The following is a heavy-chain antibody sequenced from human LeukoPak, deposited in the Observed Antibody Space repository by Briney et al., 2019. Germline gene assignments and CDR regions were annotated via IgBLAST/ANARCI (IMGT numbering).Heavy chain of an antibody. D-gene: IGHD3-22*01. V-gene: IGHV4-38-2*02. CDR1: GYSLSSDCY. CDR2: IYHSGYT. CDR3: ARAPRDSNGYYMRSFDS. J-gene: IGHJ4*02. Sequence: PSETLSLTCSVSGYSLSSDCYWAWIRQPPGQGLEWIGGIYHSGYTYYYPSLKSRVTLSVDTSKNQFSLRLSSVTAADTAVYYCARAPRDSNGYYMRSFDSWGQGTLLIVSS.